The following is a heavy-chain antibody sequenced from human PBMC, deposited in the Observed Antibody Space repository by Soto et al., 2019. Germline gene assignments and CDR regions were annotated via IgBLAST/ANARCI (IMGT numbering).Heavy chain of an antibody. CDR1: GGSISSSSYY. V-gene: IGHV4-39*01. J-gene: IGHJ4*02. D-gene: IGHD2-15*01. CDR3: ARHTPAISISDH. CDR2: IYYSGST. Sequence: QLQLQESGPGLVKPSETLSLTCTVSGGSISSSSYYWGWIRQPPGKGLEWIGSIYYSGSTYYHPSLKSRDTISVDTSKNQFSLKLSSVTAADTAVYYCARHTPAISISDHWGQGTLVTVSS.